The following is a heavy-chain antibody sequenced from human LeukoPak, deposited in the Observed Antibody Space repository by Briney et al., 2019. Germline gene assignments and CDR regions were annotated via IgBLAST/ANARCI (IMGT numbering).Heavy chain of an antibody. CDR1: GFTFSRYW. Sequence: GGSLRLSCAASGFTFSRYWMNWVRQAPGKGLEWVANVKQDGSERYYVDSVTGRFTISRDNAKNSLYLQMNSLRAEDTAVYYCARTYYYDSGGYYAWGQGTLVTVSS. CDR3: ARTYYYDSGGYYA. V-gene: IGHV3-7*01. CDR2: VKQDGSER. J-gene: IGHJ4*02. D-gene: IGHD3-22*01.